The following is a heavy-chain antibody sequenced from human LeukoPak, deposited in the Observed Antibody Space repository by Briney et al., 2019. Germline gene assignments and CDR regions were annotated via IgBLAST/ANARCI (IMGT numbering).Heavy chain of an antibody. CDR1: GFTFKSYG. V-gene: IGHV3-23*01. CDR3: AKGGAVAGGDYYYYYMDV. CDR2: ISGNGRKT. J-gene: IGHJ6*03. D-gene: IGHD6-19*01. Sequence: GGSLRLSCEASGFTFKSYGMSWVRQAPGKGLEWVSVISGNGRKTDYADSVKGRFTISRDNSKNTLYLQMNSLRAEDTAVYYCAKGGAVAGGDYYYYYMDVWGKGTTVTVSS.